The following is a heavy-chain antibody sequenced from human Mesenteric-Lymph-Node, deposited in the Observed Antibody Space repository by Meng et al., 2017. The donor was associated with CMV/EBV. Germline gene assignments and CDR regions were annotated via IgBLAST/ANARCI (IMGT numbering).Heavy chain of an antibody. D-gene: IGHD3-10*01. CDR1: GFTFTGYY. J-gene: IGHJ5*02. CDR2: INPNSGGT. CDR3: AINLLVRGLNVLDP. Sequence: GESLMISCAASGFTFTGYYMHWVRQAPGQGLEWMGWINPNSGGTNYAQKFQGRVTMTRDTSISTAYTELSRLRSDDTAVYYWAINLLVRGLNVLDPWGQGTLVTVSS. V-gene: IGHV1-2*02.